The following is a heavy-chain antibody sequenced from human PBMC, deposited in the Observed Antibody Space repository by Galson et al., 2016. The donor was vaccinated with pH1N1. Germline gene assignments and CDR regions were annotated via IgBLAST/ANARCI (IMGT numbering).Heavy chain of an antibody. V-gene: IGHV3-30*04. CDR3: ARDSEYSGHEGFH. Sequence: SLRLSCAASGFTFTSYAMHWVRQAPGKGLEWVAVILYDGTNGYYADSVKGRFTISRDETQSTVYLQMNSLRTEDTAVYYCARDSEYSGHEGFHWAQGTLVIVSS. CDR2: ILYDGTNG. J-gene: IGHJ1*01. CDR1: GFTFTSYA. D-gene: IGHD5-12*01.